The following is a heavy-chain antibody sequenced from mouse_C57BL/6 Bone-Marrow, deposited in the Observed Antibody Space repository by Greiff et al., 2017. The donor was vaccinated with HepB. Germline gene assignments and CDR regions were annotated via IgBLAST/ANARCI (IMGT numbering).Heavy chain of an antibody. CDR2: IYPGSGNT. V-gene: IGHV1-66*01. D-gene: IGHD1-1*01. CDR3: ARSTVGY. CDR1: GYSFTSYY. J-gene: IGHJ4*01. Sequence: VQLQESGPELVKPGASVKISCKASGYSFTSYYIHWVKQRPGQGLEWIGWIYPGSGNTKYNEKFKGKATLTADTSSSTAYMQLSSLTSEDSAVYYCARSTVGYWGQGTSVTVSS.